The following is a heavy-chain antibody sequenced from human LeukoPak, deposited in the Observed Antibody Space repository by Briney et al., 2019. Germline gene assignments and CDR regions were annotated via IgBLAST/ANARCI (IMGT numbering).Heavy chain of an antibody. D-gene: IGHD3-3*01. CDR3: ARDMGSGYSSYYYYMDV. CDR1: GGSISSYY. J-gene: IGHJ6*03. CDR2: IYTSGST. V-gene: IGHV4-4*07. Sequence: SETLSLTCTVSGGSISSYYWSWIRQPAGKGLEWIGRIYTSGSTNYNPSLKSRVTMSVDTSKNQFSLKLSSVTAADTAVYYCARDMGSGYSSYYYYMDVWGKGTTVTVPS.